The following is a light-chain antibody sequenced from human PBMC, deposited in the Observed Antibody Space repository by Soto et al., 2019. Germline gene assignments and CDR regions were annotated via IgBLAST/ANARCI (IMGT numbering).Light chain of an antibody. J-gene: IGKJ4*01. CDR1: QSVSSY. CDR2: YAS. CDR3: QQRYNWPLT. V-gene: IGKV3-11*01. Sequence: EIVLTQSPATLSLSPGEIATLSCRASQSVSSYLAWYQQKPGQAPRLLIYYASNMATGIPARFSGSGSGTDFTLTISSLEPEDFAVYSCQQRYNWPLTFGGGAKVQIK.